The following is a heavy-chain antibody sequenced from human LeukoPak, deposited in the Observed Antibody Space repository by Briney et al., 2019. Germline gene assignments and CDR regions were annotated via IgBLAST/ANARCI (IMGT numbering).Heavy chain of an antibody. CDR2: IYYSGST. V-gene: IGHV4-59*01. Sequence: SETLSLTCTVSGGSISSYYWSWIRQPPGKGLEWIGYIYYSGSTNYNPSLKSRVTISVDTSKNQFSLKLSSVTAADTAVYYCARDLGTTVVTPGWFDLWGQGTLVTVSS. CDR1: GGSISSYY. J-gene: IGHJ5*02. D-gene: IGHD4-23*01. CDR3: ARDLGTTVVTPGWFDL.